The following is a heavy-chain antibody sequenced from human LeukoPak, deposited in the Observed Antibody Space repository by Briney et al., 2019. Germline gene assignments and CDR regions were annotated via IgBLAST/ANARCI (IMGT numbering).Heavy chain of an antibody. Sequence: PSETLSLTCNVSGDSINSGGFYWNWIRQPPGKGLEWIAYIHQSGITVSNPSLESRLTLSLDASKNQFSLRLTSVTVADTAVYYCARDLEYCSTTSCFTWGQGTLVTVSS. V-gene: IGHV4-30-2*01. CDR1: GDSINSGGFY. CDR2: IHQSGIT. CDR3: ARDLEYCSTTSCFT. J-gene: IGHJ5*02. D-gene: IGHD2-2*01.